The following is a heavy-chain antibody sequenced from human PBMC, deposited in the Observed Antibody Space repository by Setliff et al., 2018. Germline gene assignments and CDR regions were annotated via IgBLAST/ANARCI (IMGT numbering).Heavy chain of an antibody. D-gene: IGHD6-19*01. V-gene: IGHV4-4*07. CDR3: AREQWLDPPGYYYMDV. J-gene: IGHJ6*03. CDR2: IYIGGSA. CDR1: GGSISSYY. Sequence: SETLPLTCTVSGGSISSYYWSWIRQPAGKGLEWIGHIYIGGSANYNTSLKSRVTMSIATSKNQFSLKLNSVTAADMAVYYCAREQWLDPPGYYYMDVWAKGTTVTVSS.